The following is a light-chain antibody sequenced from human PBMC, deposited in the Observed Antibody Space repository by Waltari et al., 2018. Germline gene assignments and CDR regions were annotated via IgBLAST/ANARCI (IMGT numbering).Light chain of an antibody. V-gene: IGKV3-20*01. CDR3: QQYGSSVLYT. J-gene: IGKJ2*01. CDR1: QSLTKRY. Sequence: VSTHPPGTLSLSPAERPTISCRASQSLTKRYLAWYQQKPGQAPRLLMYGASSRAAGIPDRFSGSGSGTDFTLTISRLEPEDFAVYYCQQYGSSVLYTFGQGTKLEIK. CDR2: GAS.